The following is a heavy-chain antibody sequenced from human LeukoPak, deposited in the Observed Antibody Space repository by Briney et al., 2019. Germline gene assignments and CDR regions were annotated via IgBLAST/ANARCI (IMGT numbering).Heavy chain of an antibody. J-gene: IGHJ4*02. CDR3: AKVRTGHYFDY. CDR2: IVGSSGNT. V-gene: IGHV3-23*01. Sequence: PGGSLRLSCAASGFTFSSYAMSWVRQAPGKGLEWVSVIVGSSGNTYYADSVKGRFTISRDNSKNTLYLQMNSLGAEDTAVYYCAKVRTGHYFDYWGQGTLVTVSS. D-gene: IGHD1-1*01. CDR1: GFTFSSYA.